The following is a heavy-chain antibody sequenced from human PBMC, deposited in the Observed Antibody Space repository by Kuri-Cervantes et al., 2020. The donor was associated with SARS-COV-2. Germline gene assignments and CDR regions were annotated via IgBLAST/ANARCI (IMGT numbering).Heavy chain of an antibody. CDR2: IIPMFDTA. V-gene: IGHV1-69*13. CDR3: VRDPSWELLKGTIQGLADAFDI. D-gene: IGHD1-26*01. Sequence: SVKDTCKASGGTFSSYAISWVRQAPGQGLEWMGGIIPMFDTANYAQRFQGRVTITADESTNTAYMELSSLRSEDTAVYYCVRDPSWELLKGTIQGLADAFDIWGQGTMVTVSS. J-gene: IGHJ3*02. CDR1: GGTFSSYA.